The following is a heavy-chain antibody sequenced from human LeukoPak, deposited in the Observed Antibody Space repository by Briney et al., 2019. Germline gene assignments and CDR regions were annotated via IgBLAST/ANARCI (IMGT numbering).Heavy chain of an antibody. CDR1: GFTVSTNY. CDR3: ARGGAFDM. J-gene: IGHJ3*02. V-gene: IGHV3-53*01. CDR2: IHSDGST. D-gene: IGHD3-10*01. Sequence: GSLGLSCAASGFTVSTNYMSWVRQAPGRGLEWVSVIHSDGSTHYADSVKGRFTTSRDNSENTVYLQMNSLRTEDTAMYYCARGGAFDMWGQGTMVTVSS.